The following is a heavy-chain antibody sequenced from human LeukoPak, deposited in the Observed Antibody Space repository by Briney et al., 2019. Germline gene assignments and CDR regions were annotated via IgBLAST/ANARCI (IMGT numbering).Heavy chain of an antibody. D-gene: IGHD5-24*01. CDR1: GFIVSSNY. CDR3: ARDGYSAEYFQH. V-gene: IGHV3-53*01. Sequence: GGSLRPSCAASGFIVSSNYMSWVRQAPGEGLEWVSIIYSGGSTFYADSVKGRFTISRDNSKNTLYLQMNSLRAEDTAVYYCARDGYSAEYFQHWGQGTLVTVPS. J-gene: IGHJ1*01. CDR2: IYSGGST.